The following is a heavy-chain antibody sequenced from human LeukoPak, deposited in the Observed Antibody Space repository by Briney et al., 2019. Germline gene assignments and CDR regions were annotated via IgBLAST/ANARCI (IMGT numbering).Heavy chain of an antibody. CDR1: GFTFSSYW. CDR2: INSDGSST. J-gene: IGHJ5*02. CDR3: ARGPRWYCSGGSCYSWFDP. Sequence: PGRSLRLSCAASGFTFSSYWMHWVRQAPGKGLVWVSRINSDGSSTSYADSVKGRFTISRDNAKNTLYLQMNSLRAEDTAVYYCARGPRWYCSGGSCYSWFDPWGQGTLVTVSS. D-gene: IGHD2-15*01. V-gene: IGHV3-74*01.